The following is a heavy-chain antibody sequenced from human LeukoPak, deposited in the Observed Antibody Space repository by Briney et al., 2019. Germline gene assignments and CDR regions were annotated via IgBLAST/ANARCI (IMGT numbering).Heavy chain of an antibody. CDR3: ARVGAYYYGSGSYYILDY. V-gene: IGHV4-34*01. CDR1: GGSFSGYY. J-gene: IGHJ4*02. D-gene: IGHD3-10*01. Sequence: SETLSLTCAVYGGSFSGYYWSWIRQPPGKGLEWIGEINHSGSTNYNPSLKSRVTISVDTSKNQFSLKLSSVTAADTAVYYCARVGAYYYGSGSYYILDYWGQGTLVTVSS. CDR2: INHSGST.